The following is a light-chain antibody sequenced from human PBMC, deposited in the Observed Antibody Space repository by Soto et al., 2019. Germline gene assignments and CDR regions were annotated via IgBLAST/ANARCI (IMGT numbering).Light chain of an antibody. V-gene: IGLV2-14*01. CDR2: DVS. CDR3: SSYTSSSTLV. J-gene: IGLJ1*01. Sequence: QSALTQRASVSGSPGQSITISCTGTSSDVGGYNYVSWYQQHPGKAPKLMIYDVSNRPSGVSNRFSGSKSGNTASLTISGLQAEDEADYYCSSYTSSSTLVFGTGTKLTVL. CDR1: SSDVGGYNY.